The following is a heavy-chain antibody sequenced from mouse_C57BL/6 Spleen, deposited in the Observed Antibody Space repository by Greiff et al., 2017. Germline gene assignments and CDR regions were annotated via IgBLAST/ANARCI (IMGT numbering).Heavy chain of an antibody. CDR3: ARSFSTTLVFPLDY. CDR1: GYAFTNYL. V-gene: IGHV1-54*01. J-gene: IGHJ2*01. Sequence: VQLQQSGAELVRPGTSVKVSCKASGYAFTNYLIEWVKQRPGQGLEWIGVINPGGGGTNYNEKFKGKATLTADKSSSTAYMQHSSLTSKDAAVYFCARSFSTTLVFPLDYWGQGTTLTVSS. CDR2: INPGGGGT. D-gene: IGHD1-1*01.